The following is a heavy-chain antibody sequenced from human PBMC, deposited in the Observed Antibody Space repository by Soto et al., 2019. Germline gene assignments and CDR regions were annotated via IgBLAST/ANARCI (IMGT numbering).Heavy chain of an antibody. CDR2: MNQDGNER. CDR3: ASLRISYAVDV. D-gene: IGHD3-10*01. V-gene: IGHV3-7*05. Sequence: EVQLVESGGGLVQPGGSLRLSCGVSGLTFGDYWMTWVRQAPGKGLEWVANMNQDGNERFYVDSVKGRFTISRDNAKNSLYLQMNSLRAEDTAVYYCASLRISYAVDVWGQGTTVTVSS. J-gene: IGHJ6*02. CDR1: GLTFGDYW.